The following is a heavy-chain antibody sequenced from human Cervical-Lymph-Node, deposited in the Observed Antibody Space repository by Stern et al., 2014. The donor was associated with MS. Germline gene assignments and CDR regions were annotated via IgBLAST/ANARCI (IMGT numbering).Heavy chain of an antibody. D-gene: IGHD6-6*01. CDR3: ARGLVVSSSLWFDP. V-gene: IGHV1-8*01. CDR1: GYTFINYD. CDR2: MNPNIGNT. Sequence: QVQLVESGAEVKKPGASVKVSCKASGYTFINYDINWVRQAPGRGLEWIGWMNPNIGNTGYAQEFQGRVTMTTNTSISTVYMELSSLTSDVTAVYYCARGLVVSSSLWFDPWGQGTLVTVSS. J-gene: IGHJ5*02.